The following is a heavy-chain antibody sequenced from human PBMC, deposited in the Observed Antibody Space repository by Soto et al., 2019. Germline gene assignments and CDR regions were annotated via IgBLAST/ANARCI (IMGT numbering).Heavy chain of an antibody. V-gene: IGHV3-30*18. CDR2: ISYDGSNK. CDR1: GFTFSSYG. J-gene: IGHJ6*02. CDR3: AKDLFRLVISRSRGHYYGMDV. D-gene: IGHD3-9*01. Sequence: GGSLRLSCAASGFTFSSYGMHWVRQAPGKGLEWVAVISYDGSNKYYADSVKGRFTISRDNSKNRLYLQMNSLRAEETAVYYCAKDLFRLVISRSRGHYYGMDVWGQGTTVTVSS.